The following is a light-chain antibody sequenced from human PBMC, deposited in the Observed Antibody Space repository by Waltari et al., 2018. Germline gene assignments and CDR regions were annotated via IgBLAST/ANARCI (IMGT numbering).Light chain of an antibody. V-gene: IGKV4-1*01. CDR1: HRLLPSSTNKNH. Sequence: DIVMTQSPDSFALSLGERATINCTSSHRLLPSSTNKNHLAWYQHKSGQRPKSLIHWASGRESGVPGRFSGSGAGTDFTRTVSSLRAEDVAIYYCQQYSAGPLFGGGTKVEIK. CDR2: WAS. CDR3: QQYSAGPL. J-gene: IGKJ4*01.